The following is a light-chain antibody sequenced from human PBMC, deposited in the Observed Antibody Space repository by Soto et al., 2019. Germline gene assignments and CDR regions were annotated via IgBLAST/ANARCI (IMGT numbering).Light chain of an antibody. CDR1: SSNMGSIT. CDR2: SND. V-gene: IGLV1-44*01. CDR3: QSYDSGLSASV. J-gene: IGLJ2*01. Sequence: QSVLTQAPSASGTPGQRVTISCSRGSSNMGSITVNWYQVLPGTAPKLLIYSNDQRPSGVPDRFSGSKSGTSASLAITGLQAEDEAHYYCQSYDSGLSASVFGGGTKLTVL.